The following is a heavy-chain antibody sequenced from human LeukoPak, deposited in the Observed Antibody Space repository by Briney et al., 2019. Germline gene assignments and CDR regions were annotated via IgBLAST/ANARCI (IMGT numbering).Heavy chain of an antibody. CDR1: GFTFSTYW. D-gene: IGHD2-15*01. CDR3: AREGSGLDY. CDR2: IKEDGSEK. V-gene: IGHV3-7*03. Sequence: GGSLRLSGAASGFTFSTYWMNWVRKAPGKGLKGVAKIKEDGSEKVYVDSVRGRFTISRDNAKNSLYLPMNTLTAEDTAVYYCAREGSGLDYWGQGTLVTVSS. J-gene: IGHJ4*02.